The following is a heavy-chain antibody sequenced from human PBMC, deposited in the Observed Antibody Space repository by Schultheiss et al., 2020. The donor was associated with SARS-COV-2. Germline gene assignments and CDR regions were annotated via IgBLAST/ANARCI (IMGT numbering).Heavy chain of an antibody. CDR1: GFTFSTYA. D-gene: IGHD4-17*01. CDR3: ARGEKYGDYSYGY. V-gene: IGHV3-66*02. J-gene: IGHJ4*02. Sequence: GGSLRLSCAASGFTFSTYAMHWVRQAPGKGLEWVSVTYTDGTAYYADSVKGRFTMSRDNSQNTLFLQMNSLRPEDTAVYYCARGEKYGDYSYGYWGQGTLVTVSS. CDR2: TYTDGTA.